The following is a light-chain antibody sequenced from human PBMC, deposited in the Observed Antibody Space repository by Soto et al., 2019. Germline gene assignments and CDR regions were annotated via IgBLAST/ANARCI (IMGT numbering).Light chain of an antibody. Sequence: QSALTQPASVSGSPGQSITISCTGTSSDVGGYNYVSWYQQHPGKAPKHMIYEVSNRPSGVSNRFSGSKSGNTASLTISGLQAEDEADYYCSSYTSSSTDVSGTGTKVTVL. V-gene: IGLV2-14*01. J-gene: IGLJ1*01. CDR2: EVS. CDR1: SSDVGGYNY. CDR3: SSYTSSSTDV.